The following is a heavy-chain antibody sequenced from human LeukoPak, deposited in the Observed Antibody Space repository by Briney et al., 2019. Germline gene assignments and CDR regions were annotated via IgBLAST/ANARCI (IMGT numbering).Heavy chain of an antibody. CDR2: ISSSSSYI. J-gene: IGHJ6*03. CDR1: GFTFSSYS. CDR3: ARASLGGAINYYYMDV. D-gene: IGHD3-10*01. V-gene: IGHV3-21*01. Sequence: GGSLRLSCAASGFTFSSYSMNWVRQAPGKGLEWVSSISSSSSYIYYADSVKGRFTISRDNAKNSLYLQMNSLRAEDTAVYYCARASLGGAINYYYMDVWGKGTTVTVSS.